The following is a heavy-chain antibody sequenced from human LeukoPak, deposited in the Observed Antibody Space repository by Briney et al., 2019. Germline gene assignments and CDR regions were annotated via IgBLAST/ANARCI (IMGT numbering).Heavy chain of an antibody. V-gene: IGHV1-18*01. J-gene: IGHJ3*02. Sequence: ASVKVSCKASGYTFTNFGISWVRQAPGQGLEWMGWINTYKGNTYYAQNFQDRVTMTTDTSTTRGYMELRSLTSDDTAIYYCARAGGWTREDYKDESYHIWGQGTVVTVSS. CDR3: ARAGGWTREDYKDESYHI. D-gene: IGHD6-19*01. CDR2: INTYKGNT. CDR1: GYTFTNFG.